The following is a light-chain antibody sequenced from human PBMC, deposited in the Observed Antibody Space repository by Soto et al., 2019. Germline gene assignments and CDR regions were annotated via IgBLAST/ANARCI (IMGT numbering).Light chain of an antibody. J-gene: IGLJ3*02. CDR3: QSYDSSLSGWV. V-gene: IGLV1-40*01. Sequence: QSLLTQPPSVSGAPGQRGTISYTGSSSNIGACYDVHWYQQLPGTAPKLLIYGNSNRPSGVPDRFSGSKSGTSASLAITGLQAEDEADYYCQSYDSSLSGWVFGGGTKLTVL. CDR1: SSNIGACYD. CDR2: GNS.